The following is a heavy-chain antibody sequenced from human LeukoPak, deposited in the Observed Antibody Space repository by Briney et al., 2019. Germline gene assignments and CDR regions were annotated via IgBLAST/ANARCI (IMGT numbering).Heavy chain of an antibody. Sequence: SETLSLTCTVSGGSISSSSYYWGWIRQPPGKGLEWIGSIYYSGSTYYNPSLKSRVTISVDTSKNQFSLKLSSVTAADTAVYYCARARRDILTGYYNNWFDPWGQGTLVTVSS. J-gene: IGHJ5*02. CDR1: GGSISSSSYY. CDR2: IYYSGST. D-gene: IGHD3-9*01. V-gene: IGHV4-39*07. CDR3: ARARRDILTGYYNNWFDP.